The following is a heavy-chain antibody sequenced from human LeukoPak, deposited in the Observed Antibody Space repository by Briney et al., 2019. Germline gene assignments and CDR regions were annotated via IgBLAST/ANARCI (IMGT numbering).Heavy chain of an antibody. V-gene: IGHV1-18*01. CDR2: ISGYNGNT. D-gene: IGHD6-19*01. CDR1: GYTFTSYG. Sequence: GASVKVSCKASGYTFTSYGISWVRQAPGQGLEWMGWISGYNGNTNYAQQELQGRVTMTTDTSTSTAYMELRSLRSDDTAVYYCARDLKRGYSSGRYSWGTGSSNDYWGQGTLVTVSS. CDR3: ARDLKRGYSSGRYSWGTGSSNDY. J-gene: IGHJ4*02.